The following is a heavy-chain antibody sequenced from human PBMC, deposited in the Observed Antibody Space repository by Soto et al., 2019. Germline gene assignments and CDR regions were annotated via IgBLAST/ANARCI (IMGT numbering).Heavy chain of an antibody. V-gene: IGHV1-24*01. D-gene: IGHD4-17*01. CDR3: ATDLTTVKRIDY. CDR1: GYTLTELS. J-gene: IGHJ4*02. Sequence: ASVKVSCKVSGYTLTELSMHWVRQAPGKGLGWMGGFDPEDGETIYAQKFQGRVTMTEDTSTDTAYMELSSLRSEDAAVYYCATDLTTVKRIDYWGQGTLVTVSS. CDR2: FDPEDGET.